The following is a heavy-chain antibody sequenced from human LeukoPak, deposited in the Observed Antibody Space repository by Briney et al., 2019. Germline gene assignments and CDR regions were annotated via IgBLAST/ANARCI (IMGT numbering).Heavy chain of an antibody. CDR3: ARDPGWYFDL. CDR2: ISSSSSYI. J-gene: IGHJ2*01. V-gene: IGHV3-21*01. Sequence: PGGSLRLSCAASGFTFSSYTMHWIRQAPGKGLEWVSSISSSSSYIYYADSVKGRFTISRDNAKNSLYLQMNSLRAEDTAVYYCARDPGWYFDLWGRGTLVTVSS. CDR1: GFTFSSYT.